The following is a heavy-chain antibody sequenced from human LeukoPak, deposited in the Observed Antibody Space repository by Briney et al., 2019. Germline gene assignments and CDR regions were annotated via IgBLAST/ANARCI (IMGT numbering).Heavy chain of an antibody. V-gene: IGHV4-39*02. CDR3: TSEIGQGAFDI. CDR1: GGSISSTNYY. Sequence: PSETLSLTCTVSGGSISSTNYYWGWIRQSPGKGLEWIGVIYYSGTTYYNPSLKSRITISVDTSKSQFSLKLTSATAADTAIYYCTSEIGQGAFDIWGQGTLVTVSS. D-gene: IGHD2/OR15-2a*01. J-gene: IGHJ3*02. CDR2: IYYSGTT.